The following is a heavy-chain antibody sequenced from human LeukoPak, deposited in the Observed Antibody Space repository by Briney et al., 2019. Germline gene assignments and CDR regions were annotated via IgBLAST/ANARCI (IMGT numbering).Heavy chain of an antibody. J-gene: IGHJ3*02. V-gene: IGHV3-7*01. Sequence: GGSLRLSCAASGFTFNNYWMTWIRQAPGKGLEWVAFIKGDGSAKKYVDSVKGRFTISRDNAKNSLFLQMNSLRAEDTAVYYCAKDRGWIQHDIWGQGTMVTVSS. CDR1: GFTFNNYW. CDR2: IKGDGSAK. CDR3: AKDRGWIQHDI. D-gene: IGHD5-18*01.